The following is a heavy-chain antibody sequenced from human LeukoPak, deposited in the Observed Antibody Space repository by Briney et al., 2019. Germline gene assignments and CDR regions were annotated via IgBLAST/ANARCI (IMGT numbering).Heavy chain of an antibody. CDR1: GGSISSYY. D-gene: IGHD6-6*01. V-gene: IGHV4-59*01. CDR3: ARSPSIAAPFGY. CDR2: IYYSGST. Sequence: SETLSLTCTVSGGSISSYYWSWIRQPPGKGLEWIGYIYYSGSTNYNPSLKSRVTISVDTSKNQFSLKLSSVTAADTAVYYCARSPSIAAPFGYWGQGTLVTASS. J-gene: IGHJ4*02.